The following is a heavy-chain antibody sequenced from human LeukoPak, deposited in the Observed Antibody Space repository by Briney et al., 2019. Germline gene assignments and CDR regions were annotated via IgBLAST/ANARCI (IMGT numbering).Heavy chain of an antibody. CDR2: IYPGDSDT. Sequence: GESLKISCKGSGYSFTSYWIGWVRQVPGKGLEWMGIIYPGDSDTRYSPSFQGQVTISADKSISTAYLQWSSLKASDTAMYYCARRVVVAATSRWFDPWGQGTLVTVSS. CDR3: ARRVVVAATSRWFDP. J-gene: IGHJ5*02. CDR1: GYSFTSYW. V-gene: IGHV5-51*01. D-gene: IGHD2-15*01.